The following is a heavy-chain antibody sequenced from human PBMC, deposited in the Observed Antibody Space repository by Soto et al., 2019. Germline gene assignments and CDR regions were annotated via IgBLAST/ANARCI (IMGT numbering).Heavy chain of an antibody. CDR2: VYTSGRT. Sequence: WGSLRLSCAASGFTVTNSYIAFFRHAPWKGLEWVSVVYTSGRTYHADSVKGRFTVSRDISTNMFLLQMNKLSAEDMATYYCARAGFERLYFDQWGRGTLVTVSS. CDR3: ARAGFERLYFDQ. J-gene: IGHJ4*02. V-gene: IGHV3-53*01. D-gene: IGHD1-1*01. CDR1: GFTVTNSY.